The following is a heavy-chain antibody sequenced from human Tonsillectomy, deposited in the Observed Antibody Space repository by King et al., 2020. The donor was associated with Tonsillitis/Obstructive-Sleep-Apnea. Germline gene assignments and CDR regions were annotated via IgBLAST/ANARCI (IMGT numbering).Heavy chain of an antibody. CDR3: AREGEEGYYDFWSAYFDY. D-gene: IGHD3-3*01. CDR1: GGSFSDYY. Sequence: VQLQQWGAGLFKPSETLSLTCAVYGGSFSDYYWSWIRQPPGKGLEWIGEINPSGSTNYNPSLKSRVTISVDTSKNQFSLKLSSVTAADTAVYYCAREGEEGYYDFWSAYFDYWGQGTLVTVSS. J-gene: IGHJ4*02. V-gene: IGHV4-34*01. CDR2: INPSGST.